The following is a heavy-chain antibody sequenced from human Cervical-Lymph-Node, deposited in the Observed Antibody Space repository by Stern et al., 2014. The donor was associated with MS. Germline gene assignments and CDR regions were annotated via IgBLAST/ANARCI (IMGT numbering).Heavy chain of an antibody. CDR2: ISPVDSET. V-gene: IGHV5-51*01. D-gene: IGHD2-2*02. Sequence: EMQLVEPGAEVKKPGQSLKISCKGSGYSFTNSWIGWVRQMPGKGLELMGIISPVDSETRSSPSFHGQVTISVDKSINTASVQWTSLEASDTAMYYCARQGCATTSCHTIDSWGQGTLITVSS. J-gene: IGHJ4*02. CDR1: GYSFTNSW. CDR3: ARQGCATTSCHTIDS.